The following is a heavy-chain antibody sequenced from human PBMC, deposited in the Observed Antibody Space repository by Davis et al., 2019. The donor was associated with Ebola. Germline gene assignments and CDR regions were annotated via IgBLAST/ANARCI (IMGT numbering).Heavy chain of an antibody. J-gene: IGHJ4*02. CDR1: GGSISSYY. D-gene: IGHD5-12*01. Sequence: PSETLSLTCSVSGGSISSYYWSWIRQPPGKGLEWIGYIYYSGSTDYNPSLKSRVSILLDTSKNQFSLKLSAVTAADTAVYYCARLGALGIVTTTFYFDYWGQGTLVAVSS. V-gene: IGHV4-59*08. CDR3: ARLGALGIVTTTFYFDY. CDR2: IYYSGST.